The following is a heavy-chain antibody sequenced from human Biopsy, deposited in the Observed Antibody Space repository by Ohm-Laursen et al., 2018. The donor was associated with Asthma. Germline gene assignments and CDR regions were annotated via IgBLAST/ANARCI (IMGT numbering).Heavy chain of an antibody. V-gene: IGHV1-18*01. CDR3: ARHPYNFGGFDY. CDR1: GDSFSNYA. Sequence: ASVKVSCKASGDSFSNYAISWVRQAPGQGLEWMGWISPFTGDTHFGQRFQGRVTMTTDTSTDTAYMELRSLRSDDTAVYYCARHPYNFGGFDYWGQGSLVLVSS. D-gene: IGHD5-24*01. J-gene: IGHJ4*02. CDR2: ISPFTGDT.